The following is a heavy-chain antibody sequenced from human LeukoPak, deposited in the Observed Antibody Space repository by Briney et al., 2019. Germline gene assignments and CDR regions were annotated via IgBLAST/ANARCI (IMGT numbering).Heavy chain of an antibody. CDR3: ARNRFPITGTTNNYYYMDV. J-gene: IGHJ6*03. CDR1: GFTFSSYS. CDR2: ISSSSSYI. V-gene: IGHV3-21*01. Sequence: GGSLRLSCAASGFTFSSYSMSWVRQAPGKGLEWVSSISSSSSYIYYADSVKGRFTISRDNAKNSLYLQMNSLKAEDTAVYYCARNRFPITGTTNNYYYMDVWGKGATVTVSS. D-gene: IGHD1-7*01.